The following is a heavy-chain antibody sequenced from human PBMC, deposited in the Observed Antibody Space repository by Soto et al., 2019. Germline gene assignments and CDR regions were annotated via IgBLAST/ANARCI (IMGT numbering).Heavy chain of an antibody. CDR1: GGSISSYK. Sequence: SETLSLTCTVSGGSISSYKWSWIRQPPGKGLEWIGFLYNSGSTNYNPSLKSRVTISVDTSKNQLSLKLSSVTAADTALYYCARLCGSGGSCYPSWGQGTLVTVSS. CDR3: ARLCGSGGSCYPS. V-gene: IGHV4-59*08. D-gene: IGHD2-15*01. CDR2: LYNSGST. J-gene: IGHJ5*02.